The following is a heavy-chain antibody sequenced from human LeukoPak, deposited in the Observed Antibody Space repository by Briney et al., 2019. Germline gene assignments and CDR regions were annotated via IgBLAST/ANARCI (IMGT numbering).Heavy chain of an antibody. CDR2: IYYSGST. V-gene: IGHV4-59*01. D-gene: IGHD5-12*01. CDR3: ARYIVATRWFDP. Sequence: SETLSLTCTVSGGSISSYYWSWIRQPPGKGLEWIGYIYYSGSTNYNPSPKSRVTISVDTSKNQFSLKLSSVTAADTAVYYCARYIVATRWFDPWGQGTLVTVSS. CDR1: GGSISSYY. J-gene: IGHJ5*02.